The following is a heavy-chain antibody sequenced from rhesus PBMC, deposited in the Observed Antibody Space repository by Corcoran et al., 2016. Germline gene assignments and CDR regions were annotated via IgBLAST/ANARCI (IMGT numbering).Heavy chain of an antibody. Sequence: QLQLQESGPGLVKPSETLSLTCAVSGGSISSNYWSWIRQPPGKGLEWIGRISGSGGSNDYNPPLTGKTTNCLEPIFGGCGTTHYNPSIRTRITLSTATPKNQFSLKVSSVTAASAAVYCCATLVVVAMGGFDYWGQGVLVTVSS. D-gene: IGHD1-44*01. J-gene: IGHJ4*01. V-gene: IGHV4-173*01. CDR1: GGSISSNY. CDR2: ISGSGGSN. CDR3: ATPKNQFSLKVSSVTAASAAVYCCATLVVVAMGGFDY.